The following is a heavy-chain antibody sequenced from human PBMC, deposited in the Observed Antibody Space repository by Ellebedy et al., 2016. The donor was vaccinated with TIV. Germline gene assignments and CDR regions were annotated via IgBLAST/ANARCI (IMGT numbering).Heavy chain of an antibody. CDR3: ARDPPYCSGGSCYPRHYYYYYGMDV. CDR2: IYYSGST. CDR1: GGSISSSSYY. J-gene: IGHJ6*02. V-gene: IGHV4-39*07. Sequence: SETLSLTXTVSGGSISSSSYYWGWIRQPPGKGLEWIGCIYYSGSTYYNPSLKSRVTISVDTSKNQFSLKLSSVTAADTAVYYCARDPPYCSGGSCYPRHYYYYYGMDVWGQGTTVTVSS. D-gene: IGHD2-15*01.